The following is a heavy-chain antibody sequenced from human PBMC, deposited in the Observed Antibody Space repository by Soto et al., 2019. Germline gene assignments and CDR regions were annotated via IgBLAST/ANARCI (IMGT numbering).Heavy chain of an antibody. Sequence: PGGSLRLSCAASGFTFSNYNMNWVRQAPGKGLEWLSSISSSGTYTYYADSVKGRFTISRDNAKNSLFLQMNSLRAEDTAVYSCARVRRPHANSPDCCDPSGQGILVTVSS. CDR1: GFTFSNYN. D-gene: IGHD3-16*01. CDR2: ISSSGTYT. CDR3: ARVRRPHANSPDCCDP. V-gene: IGHV3-21*01. J-gene: IGHJ5*02.